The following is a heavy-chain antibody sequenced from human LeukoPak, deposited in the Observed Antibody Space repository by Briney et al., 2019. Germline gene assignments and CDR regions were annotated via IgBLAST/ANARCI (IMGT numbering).Heavy chain of an antibody. D-gene: IGHD2-2*01. CDR3: ARVPGGYCSSTSCNGGVYFDY. CDR1: GYTFTDYY. J-gene: IGHJ4*02. Sequence: ASVKVSCKASGYTFTDYYMHWARQAPGQGLEWMGWINPKSGGTNYAQKFQARVTMTRDMSISTAYIELSSLISDDTAMYYCARVPGGYCSSTSCNGGVYFDYWGQGTLVTVSS. CDR2: INPKSGGT. V-gene: IGHV1-2*02.